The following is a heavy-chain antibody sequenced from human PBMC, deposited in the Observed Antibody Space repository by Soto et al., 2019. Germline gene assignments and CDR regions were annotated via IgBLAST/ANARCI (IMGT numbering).Heavy chain of an antibody. D-gene: IGHD2-21*01. V-gene: IGHV3-30-3*01. CDR2: ISYDGSNK. CDR1: GFTFSSYA. J-gene: IGHJ4*02. Sequence: QVQLVESGGGVVQPGRSLRLSCAASGFTFSSYAMHWVRQAPGKGLEWVAVISYDGSNKYYADSVKGRFTISRDNSKNTLYLQMNSLRAEDTAAYYCASYLGDLPVFDYWGQGTLVTVSS. CDR3: ASYLGDLPVFDY.